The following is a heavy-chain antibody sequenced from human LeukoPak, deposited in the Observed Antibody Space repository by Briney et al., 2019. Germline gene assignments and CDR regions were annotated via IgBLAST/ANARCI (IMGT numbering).Heavy chain of an antibody. V-gene: IGHV1-46*01. Sequence: ASVKVSXKASGYTFTTYYMHWVRQAPGQGLEWMGIINPTGGDTTYAQIFQGRVTMTRDTSTSTFYMELSSLRYEDTAMYYCARGPVVTAMAYNWFDPWGQGTLVTVSS. CDR2: INPTGGDT. J-gene: IGHJ5*02. CDR1: GYTFTTYY. CDR3: ARGPVVTAMAYNWFDP. D-gene: IGHD2-21*02.